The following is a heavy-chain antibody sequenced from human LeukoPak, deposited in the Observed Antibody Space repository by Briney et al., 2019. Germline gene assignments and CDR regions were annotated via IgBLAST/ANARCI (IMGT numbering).Heavy chain of an antibody. J-gene: IGHJ4*02. CDR3: AKGTNYYGSGSYPNPGIDY. Sequence: GGSLRLSCEASELTFTSYAMTWVRKAPGKGLEGFSAISGSGGSTYYADSVKGRFTISRDNSKNTLYLQMNSLRAEDTAVYYCAKGTNYYGSGSYPNPGIDYWGQGTLVTVSS. CDR2: ISGSGGST. D-gene: IGHD3-10*01. V-gene: IGHV3-23*01. CDR1: ELTFTSYA.